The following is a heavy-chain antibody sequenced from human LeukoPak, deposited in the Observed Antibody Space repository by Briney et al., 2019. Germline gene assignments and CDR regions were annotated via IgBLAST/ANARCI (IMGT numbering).Heavy chain of an antibody. CDR2: AYSDGNT. CDR3: ARLFGSGWPGYFYYAMDV. Sequence: GGSLRLSCAASGITVNSTYISWVRQAPGNGLEWVSVAYSDGNTYYAGSVKGGFTISRDNSKNTLFLQMNSLRAEDTAVYYCARLFGSGWPGYFYYAMDVWGQGTTVAVSS. J-gene: IGHJ6*02. D-gene: IGHD6-19*01. CDR1: GITVNSTY. V-gene: IGHV3-66*04.